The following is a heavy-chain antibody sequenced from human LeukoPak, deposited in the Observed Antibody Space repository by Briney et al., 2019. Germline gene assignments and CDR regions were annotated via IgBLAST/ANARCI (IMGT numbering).Heavy chain of an antibody. D-gene: IGHD4-23*01. J-gene: IGHJ5*02. Sequence: GGPLTLSCAASGFTFTNFWMNWVRQTPGKGLMWVSRIQTDGSTRYAESVKGRFTISRDNAKNSLYLQMNSLRAEDTALYYCAKGQLYGGNSNWFDPWGQGTLVTVSS. CDR2: IQTDGST. CDR1: GFTFTNFW. V-gene: IGHV3-74*01. CDR3: AKGQLYGGNSNWFDP.